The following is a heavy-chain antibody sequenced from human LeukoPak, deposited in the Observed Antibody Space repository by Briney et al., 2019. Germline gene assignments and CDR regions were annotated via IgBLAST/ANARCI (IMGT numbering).Heavy chain of an antibody. CDR2: ISYDGSNK. CDR1: GFTFSSYG. Sequence: GGSLRLSCAASGFTFSSYGMHWVRQAPGKGLEWVAVISYDGSNKYYADSVKGRFTISRDNSKNTLYLQMNSLRAEDTAVYYCAQGDGYPNLDYWGQGTLVTVSS. J-gene: IGHJ4*02. D-gene: IGHD5-24*01. CDR3: AQGDGYPNLDY. V-gene: IGHV3-30*18.